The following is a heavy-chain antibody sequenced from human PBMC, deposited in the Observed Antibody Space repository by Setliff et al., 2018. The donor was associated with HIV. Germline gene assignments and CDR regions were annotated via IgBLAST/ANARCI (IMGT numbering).Heavy chain of an antibody. Sequence: PSETLSLTCNVSDGSISSSSYYWAWIRQPPGKGLEWIGTIYYSGNTYYRPSIKSRVTVSIDTSKNQFSLRLNSVTAADTAVYYCARQSGYTRGWDIFGLVAGSFDIWGQGTMVTVSS. J-gene: IGHJ3*02. CDR1: DGSISSSSYY. CDR2: IYYSGNT. V-gene: IGHV4-39*01. D-gene: IGHD3-3*01. CDR3: ARQSGYTRGWDIFGLVAGSFDI.